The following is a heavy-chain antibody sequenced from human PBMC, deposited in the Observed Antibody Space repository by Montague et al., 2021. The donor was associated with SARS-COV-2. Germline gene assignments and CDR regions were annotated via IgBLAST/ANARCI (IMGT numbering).Heavy chain of an antibody. Sequence: TLSLTCAGDLHCGCRGTQARSGRAQVGSKGPTGIRRTSTSGKTNYNPSLKSRVTISVDTSKNQFSLKLSSVTAADTAVYYCAREVYQLPNTYYYYYGMDVWGKGTTVTVSS. V-gene: IGHV4-61*02. J-gene: IGHJ6*04. CDR2: TSTSGKT. D-gene: IGHD2-2*01. CDR3: AREVYQLPNTYYYYYGMDV. CDR1: LHCGCRGTQA.